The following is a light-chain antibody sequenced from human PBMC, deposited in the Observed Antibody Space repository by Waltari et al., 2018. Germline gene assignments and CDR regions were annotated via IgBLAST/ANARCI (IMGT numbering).Light chain of an antibody. CDR2: GAS. CDR1: RSILSN. J-gene: IGKJ2*01. V-gene: IGKV3-15*01. Sequence: ELVMTQSPTTLSVSPGERATLSCSASRSILSNLSWYQQKPGQSPRLLIYGASTRATDFPARFSGSGSGTEFTLTISSMQSEDFAIYDCQQYHIWPYTFGQGTKLDIK. CDR3: QQYHIWPYT.